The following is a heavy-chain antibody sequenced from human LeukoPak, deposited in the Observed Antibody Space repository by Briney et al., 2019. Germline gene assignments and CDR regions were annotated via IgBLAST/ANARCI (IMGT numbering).Heavy chain of an antibody. Sequence: GGSLRLSCAASGFTFSSYSMNWVRQAPGKGLEWVSSISSSSSYIYYADSVKGRFTISRDNSKNTLYLQMNSLRAEDTAVYYCAKTTTYCSSTSCYGVFDYWGQGTLVTVSS. V-gene: IGHV3-21*01. J-gene: IGHJ4*02. CDR2: ISSSSSYI. CDR1: GFTFSSYS. CDR3: AKTTTYCSSTSCYGVFDY. D-gene: IGHD2-2*01.